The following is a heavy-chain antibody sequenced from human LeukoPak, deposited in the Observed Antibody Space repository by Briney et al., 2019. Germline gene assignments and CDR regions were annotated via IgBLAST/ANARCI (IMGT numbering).Heavy chain of an antibody. CDR2: IKQDGSEK. J-gene: IGHJ2*01. CDR1: GGSFSGYY. V-gene: IGHV3-7*01. Sequence: ETPSLTCAVYGGSFSGYYWSWVRQAPGKGLEWVANIKQDGSEKYYVDSVKGRFTISRDNAKNSLYLQMNSLRAEDTAVYYCASPPSRRGSSFGYFDLWGRGTLVTVSS. CDR3: ASPPSRRGSSFGYFDL. D-gene: IGHD3-10*01.